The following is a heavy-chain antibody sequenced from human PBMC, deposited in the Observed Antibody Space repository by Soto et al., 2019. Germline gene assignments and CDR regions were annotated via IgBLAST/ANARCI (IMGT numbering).Heavy chain of an antibody. J-gene: IGHJ4*02. Sequence: SETLSLTCTVSGGSISSGGYYWSWIRQHPGKGLEWIGYIYYSGSTYYNPSLKSRVTISVDTSKNQFSLKLSSVTAADTAVYYCARVRTYYYDSSGYYFDYWGQGTLVTVSS. V-gene: IGHV4-31*03. CDR3: ARVRTYYYDSSGYYFDY. CDR1: GGSISSGGYY. CDR2: IYYSGST. D-gene: IGHD3-22*01.